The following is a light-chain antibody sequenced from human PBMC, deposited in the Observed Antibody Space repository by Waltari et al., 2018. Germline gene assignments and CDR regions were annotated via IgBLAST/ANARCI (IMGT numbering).Light chain of an antibody. CDR1: RSVTSTY. V-gene: IGKV3-20*01. CDR2: DAS. CDR3: QQYGTSPT. J-gene: IGKJ3*01. Sequence: EIVLTQSPGTLSLSPGERATLSCRASRSVTSTYLAWYQQKPGQAPRLLIYDASTRATGIPGRFSGSVSGTDFALTISRLEPEDFAVYFCQQYGTSPTFGPGTKVDVK.